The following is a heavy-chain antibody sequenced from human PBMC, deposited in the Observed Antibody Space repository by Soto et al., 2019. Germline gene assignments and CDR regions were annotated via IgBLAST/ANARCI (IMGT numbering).Heavy chain of an antibody. CDR3: TTDQVDRTGIVGDASGDDAFDI. J-gene: IGHJ3*02. D-gene: IGHD1-26*01. Sequence: GGSLRLSCAASGFTFSNAWMNWVRQAPGKGLEWVGRIKSKTDGGTTDYAAPVKGRFTISRDDSKNTLYLQMNSLKTEDTAVYYCTTDQVDRTGIVGDASGDDAFDIWGQGTMVTVSS. V-gene: IGHV3-15*07. CDR1: GFTFSNAW. CDR2: IKSKTDGGTT.